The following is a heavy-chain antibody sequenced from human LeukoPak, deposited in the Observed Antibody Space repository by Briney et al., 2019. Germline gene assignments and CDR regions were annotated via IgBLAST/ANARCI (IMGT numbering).Heavy chain of an antibody. CDR3: ARDRDDSSGYYLDY. J-gene: IGHJ4*02. V-gene: IGHV4-4*07. CDR1: GGSISSYY. CDR2: IYTSGST. Sequence: SETLSLTCTVSGGSISSYYWSWIRQPPGKGLEWIGRIYTSGSTNYNPSLKSRVTMSVDTSKNQFSLKLSSVTAADTAVYYCARDRDDSSGYYLDYWGQGTLVTVSS. D-gene: IGHD3-22*01.